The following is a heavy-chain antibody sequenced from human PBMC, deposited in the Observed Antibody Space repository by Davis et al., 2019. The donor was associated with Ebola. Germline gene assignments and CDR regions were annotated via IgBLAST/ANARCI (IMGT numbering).Heavy chain of an antibody. CDR2: IYHSGST. D-gene: IGHD2-2*02. CDR3: ARVVPAAIVWFDP. CDR1: GGSISSGGYS. Sequence: PSETLSLTCAVSGGSISSGGYSWSWIRQPPGKGLEWIGYIYHSGSTYYNPSLKSRVTISVDRSKNQFSLKLSSVTAADTAVYYCARVVPAAIVWFDPWGQGTLVTVSS. J-gene: IGHJ5*02. V-gene: IGHV4-30-2*01.